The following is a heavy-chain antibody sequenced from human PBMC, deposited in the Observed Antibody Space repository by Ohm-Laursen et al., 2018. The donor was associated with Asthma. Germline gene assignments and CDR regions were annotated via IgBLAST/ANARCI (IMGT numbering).Heavy chain of an antibody. CDR1: GYTFSRYS. Sequence: SLRLSCTATGYTFSRYSIHWVRQIPGKGLEWVSAISGSGGSTYYADSVKGRFTISRDNSKNTLYLQMNSLRAEDTAVYYCAKEYYFDYWGQGTLVTVSS. CDR2: ISGSGGST. V-gene: IGHV3-23*01. CDR3: AKEYYFDY. J-gene: IGHJ4*02.